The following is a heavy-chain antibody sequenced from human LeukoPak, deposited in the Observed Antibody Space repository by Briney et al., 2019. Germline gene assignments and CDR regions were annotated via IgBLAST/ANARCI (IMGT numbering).Heavy chain of an antibody. J-gene: IGHJ6*03. CDR1: GFTFSSYA. CDR2: ISGSGGST. CDR3: AEDGGGAPAYYDFWSGYSNYYYYYMDV. V-gene: IGHV3-23*01. D-gene: IGHD3-3*01. Sequence: GGSLRLSCAASGFTFSSYAMSWVRQAPGKGLEWVSAISGSGGSTYYADSVKGRFTISRDNSKNTLYLQMNSLRAEDTAVYYCAEDGGGAPAYYDFWSGYSNYYYYYMDVWGKGTTVTVSS.